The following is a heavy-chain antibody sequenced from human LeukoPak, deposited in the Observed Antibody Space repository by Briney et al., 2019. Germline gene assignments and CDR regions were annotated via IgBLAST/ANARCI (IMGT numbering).Heavy chain of an antibody. V-gene: IGHV4-4*07. D-gene: IGHD4-17*01. J-gene: IGHJ4*02. Sequence: SETLSLTCAVSGGSISSYYWSWIRQPAGKGLEWIGRIYTSGSTNYNPSLKSRATMSVDTSKNQFSLKLSSVTAADTAVYYCATGHDYGRFDYWGQGTLVTVSS. CDR3: ATGHDYGRFDY. CDR1: GGSISSYY. CDR2: IYTSGST.